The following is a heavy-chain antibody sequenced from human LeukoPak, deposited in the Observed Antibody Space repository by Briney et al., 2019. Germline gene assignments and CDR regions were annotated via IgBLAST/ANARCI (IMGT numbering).Heavy chain of an antibody. CDR2: IYYSGST. D-gene: IGHD3-3*01. J-gene: IGHJ5*02. CDR3: ARQLRFLEWFSETNWFDP. V-gene: IGHV4-30-4*08. Sequence: SETLSLTCTVSGGSINSGSYYWSWIRQPPGKGLEWIGYIYYSGSTYYNPSLKSRVTISVDTSKNQFSLKLSSVTAADTAVYYCARQLRFLEWFSETNWFDPWGQGTLVTVSS. CDR1: GGSINSGSYY.